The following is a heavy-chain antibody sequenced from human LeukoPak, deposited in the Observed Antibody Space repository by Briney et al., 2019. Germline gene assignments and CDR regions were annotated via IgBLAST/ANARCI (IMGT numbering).Heavy chain of an antibody. Sequence: GGSLRLSCAASGFTFSSYGMHWVRQAPGKGLEWVAFIRYDGSNKYYADSVKGRFTISRDNSKNTLHLQMNSLRAEDTAVYYCAKGGVVAAAGTDYWGQGTLVTVSS. J-gene: IGHJ4*02. CDR1: GFTFSSYG. D-gene: IGHD6-13*01. V-gene: IGHV3-30*02. CDR2: IRYDGSNK. CDR3: AKGGVVAAAGTDY.